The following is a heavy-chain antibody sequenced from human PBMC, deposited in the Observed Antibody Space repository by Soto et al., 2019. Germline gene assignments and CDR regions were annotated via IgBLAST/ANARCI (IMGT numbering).Heavy chain of an antibody. V-gene: IGHV3-66*01. CDR1: GFTVSSNY. D-gene: IGHD5-12*01. CDR2: IYSGGST. CDR3: ARDLVATTPTSPADY. Sequence: EVQLVESGGGLVQPGGSLRLSCAASGFTVSSNYMSWVRQAPGKGLEWVSVIYSGGSTYYADSVKGRFTISRDNSKNTLYLQMNSLRAEDTAVYYCARDLVATTPTSPADYWGQGTLVTVSS. J-gene: IGHJ4*02.